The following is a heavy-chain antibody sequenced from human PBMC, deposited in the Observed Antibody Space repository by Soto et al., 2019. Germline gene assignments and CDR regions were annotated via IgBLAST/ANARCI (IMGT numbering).Heavy chain of an antibody. CDR1: GGTISGYY. V-gene: IGHV4-4*07. D-gene: IGHD3-3*01. Sequence: PSETLSLTCSVSGGTISGYYWTWIRQPAGKGLEWIGRIYSSGNTKYNPSLQSRVTMSLDTSNNQFSLILTSVTAADTAVYYCARGQRFSDWFDPWGQGTLVTVSS. CDR3: ARGQRFSDWFDP. J-gene: IGHJ5*02. CDR2: IYSSGNT.